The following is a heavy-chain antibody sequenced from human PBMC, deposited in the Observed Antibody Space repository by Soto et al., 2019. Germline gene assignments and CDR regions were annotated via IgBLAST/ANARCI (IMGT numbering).Heavy chain of an antibody. D-gene: IGHD6-13*01. CDR2: MNPNSGNT. Sequence: ASVKVSCKASGYTFTSYDINWVRQATGQGLEVMGWMNPNSGNTGYAQKFQGRVTMTRNTSISTAYMELSSLRSEDPAVYYCASYSSCWCSGDYWGQGSVVTVSS. V-gene: IGHV1-8*01. J-gene: IGHJ4*02. CDR3: ASYSSCWCSGDY. CDR1: GYTFTSYD.